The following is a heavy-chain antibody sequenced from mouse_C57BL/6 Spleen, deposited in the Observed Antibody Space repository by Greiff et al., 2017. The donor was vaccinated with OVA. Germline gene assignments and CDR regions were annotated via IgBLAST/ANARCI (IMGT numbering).Heavy chain of an antibody. D-gene: IGHD2-1*01. CDR3: AREYYGNQAWFAY. Sequence: VQLVESGPGLVQPSQSLSITCTVSGFSLTSYGVHWVRQSPGKGLEWLGVIWSGGSTDYNAPFISRLSISKDNSKRQVFFKMNSRQAEDTAIYYGAREYYGNQAWFAYWGQGTLVTVSA. CDR1: GFSLTSYG. J-gene: IGHJ3*01. V-gene: IGHV2-2*01. CDR2: IWSGGST.